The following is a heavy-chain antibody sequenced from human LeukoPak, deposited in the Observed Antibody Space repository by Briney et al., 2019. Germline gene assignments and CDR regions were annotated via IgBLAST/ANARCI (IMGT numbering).Heavy chain of an antibody. V-gene: IGHV3-30-3*01. CDR3: ARTTRVVAAPSAS. Sequence: GGSLRLSCAASGFTFSDYAMNWVRQAPGKGLEWVAVISYDGDGEYYADSVRGRFTISRDNSENTLHLQMNSLRVEDSAIYYCARTTRVVAAPSASWGQGTLVTVSS. CDR1: GFTFSDYA. J-gene: IGHJ5*02. CDR2: ISYDGDGE. D-gene: IGHD2-15*01.